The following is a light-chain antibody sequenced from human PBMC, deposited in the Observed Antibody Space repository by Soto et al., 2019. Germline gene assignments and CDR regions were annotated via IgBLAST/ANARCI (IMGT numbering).Light chain of an antibody. CDR2: DVS. V-gene: IGLV2-14*01. CDR3: SSYPTSNTRQIV. Sequence: QSALTQPASVSWSPGQSITISCTGTSSDVGGYNYVSWYQQHPGKAPKFMIYDVSNRPSGVSNRFSGSKSGNTASLTISGLQAEDEADYYCSSYPTSNTRQIVFGTGTKLTVL. J-gene: IGLJ1*01. CDR1: SSDVGGYNY.